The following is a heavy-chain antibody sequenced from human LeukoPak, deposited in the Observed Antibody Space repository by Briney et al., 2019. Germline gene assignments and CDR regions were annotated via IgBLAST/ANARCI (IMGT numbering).Heavy chain of an antibody. Sequence: PGGSLRLSCAASGFTFSSYAVSWVRQAPGKGLGWVSAISGSGGSTYYADSVKGRFTISRDNSKNTLYLQMNSLRAEDTAVYYCAKDLKGLLLCSAFDIWGQGTMVTVSS. J-gene: IGHJ3*02. V-gene: IGHV3-23*01. CDR1: GFTFSSYA. D-gene: IGHD3-10*01. CDR3: AKDLKGLLLCSAFDI. CDR2: ISGSGGST.